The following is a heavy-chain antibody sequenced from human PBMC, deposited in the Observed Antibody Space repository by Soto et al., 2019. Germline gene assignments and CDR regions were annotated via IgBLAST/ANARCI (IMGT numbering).Heavy chain of an antibody. D-gene: IGHD3-3*01. CDR2: MNPNSGNT. Sequence: GASVKVSCKASGYTFTRYDINWVRQATGQGLEWMGWMNPNSGNTGYAQKFQGRVTMTRNTSISTAYMELSSLRSEDTAVYYCARGLDTIFGVVIHYYYMDVWGKGTTVTVSS. CDR1: GYTFTRYD. V-gene: IGHV1-8*01. J-gene: IGHJ6*03. CDR3: ARGLDTIFGVVIHYYYMDV.